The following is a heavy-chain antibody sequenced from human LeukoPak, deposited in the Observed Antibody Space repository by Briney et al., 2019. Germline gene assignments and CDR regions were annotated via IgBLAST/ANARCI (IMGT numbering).Heavy chain of an antibody. CDR3: AKENYDILTGYKGYGMDV. Sequence: GRSLRLSCAASGFTFDDYAMHWVRQAPGKGLEWVSRISWNSGSVGYADSVKGRFTISRDNAKNSLYLQMISLRAEDTALYYCAKENYDILTGYKGYGMDVWGHGTTVTVSS. CDR2: ISWNSGSV. J-gene: IGHJ6*02. D-gene: IGHD3-9*01. CDR1: GFTFDDYA. V-gene: IGHV3-9*01.